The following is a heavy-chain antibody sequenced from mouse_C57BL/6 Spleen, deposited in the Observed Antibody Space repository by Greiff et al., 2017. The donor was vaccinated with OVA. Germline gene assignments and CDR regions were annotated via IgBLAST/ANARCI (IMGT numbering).Heavy chain of an antibody. CDR2: IYPSDSDT. CDR1: GYTFTSYW. CDR3: ARWEGEYEKYAMDY. J-gene: IGHJ4*01. Sequence: VQLQQPGAELVRPGSSVKLSCKASGYTFTSYWMDWVKQRPGQGLEWIGNIYPSDSDTHYNQKFKDKATLTVDKSSSTAYMQLSSLTSEDSAVYYCARWEGEYEKYAMDYWGQGTSVTVSS. D-gene: IGHD2-14*01. V-gene: IGHV1-61*01.